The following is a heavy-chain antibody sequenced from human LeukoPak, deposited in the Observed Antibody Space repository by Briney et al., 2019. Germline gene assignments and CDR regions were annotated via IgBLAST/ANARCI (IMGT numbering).Heavy chain of an antibody. D-gene: IGHD1-26*01. Sequence: SETLSLTCTVSGGSISSSSYYWGWIRQPPGKGLEWIGSIFYSGTTYYNPSLKSRVTISVDTSKNQFSLKLSSVTAADTAVYYCARHSPVGIFYFDYWGQGTLVTVSS. CDR3: ARHSPVGIFYFDY. V-gene: IGHV4-39*01. J-gene: IGHJ4*02. CDR2: IFYSGTT. CDR1: GGSISSSSYY.